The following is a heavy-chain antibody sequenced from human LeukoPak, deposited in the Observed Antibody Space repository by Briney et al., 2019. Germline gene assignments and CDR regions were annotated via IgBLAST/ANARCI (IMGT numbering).Heavy chain of an antibody. V-gene: IGHV3-21*01. CDR1: GFTFNSYS. CDR2: ISSSSSYI. J-gene: IGHJ6*03. Sequence: GGSLRLSCAASGFTFNSYSMNWVRQAPGKGLEWVSSISSSSSYIYYADSVKGRFTISRDNAKNSLYLQMNSLRAEDTAVYYCARGVSFYYMDVWGKGTTVTVSS. CDR3: ARGVSFYYMDV.